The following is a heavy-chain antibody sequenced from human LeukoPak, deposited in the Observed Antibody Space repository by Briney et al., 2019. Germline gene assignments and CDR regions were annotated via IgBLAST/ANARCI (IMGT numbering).Heavy chain of an antibody. J-gene: IGHJ4*02. Sequence: GGSLRLSCAASGFTFSSYAMSWVRQAPGKGLEWVSAISGSGGSTYYADSVKVRFTISRDNSKNTLYLQMNSLRAEDTAVYYCAKDRKSIVVVVAATDWGQGTLVTVSS. D-gene: IGHD2-15*01. CDR1: GFTFSSYA. CDR2: ISGSGGST. CDR3: AKDRKSIVVVVAATD. V-gene: IGHV3-23*01.